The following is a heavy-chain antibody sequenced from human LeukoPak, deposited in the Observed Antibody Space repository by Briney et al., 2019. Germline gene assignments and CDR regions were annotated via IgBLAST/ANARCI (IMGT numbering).Heavy chain of an antibody. Sequence: SETLSLTCAVSGGSISSGGYSWSWIRQPPGKGLEWIGYIYHSGSTYYNPSLKSRVTISVDTSKNQFSLKLSSVTAADTAVYYCARGMAVAGQRYYYYGMDVWGQGTTVTVSS. CDR2: IYHSGST. J-gene: IGHJ6*02. D-gene: IGHD6-19*01. CDR1: GGSISSGGYS. V-gene: IGHV4-30-2*01. CDR3: ARGMAVAGQRYYYYGMDV.